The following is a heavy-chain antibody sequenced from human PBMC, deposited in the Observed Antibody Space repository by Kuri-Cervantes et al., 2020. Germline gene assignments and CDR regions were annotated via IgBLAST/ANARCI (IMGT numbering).Heavy chain of an antibody. CDR2: INTNTGNP. CDR1: GYTLTELS. J-gene: IGHJ4*02. D-gene: IGHD6-19*01. Sequence: ASVKVSCKVSGYTLTELSMHWVRQAPGKGLEWMGWINTNTGNPTYAQGFTGRFVFSLDTSVSTAYLQISSLKAEDTAVYYCAREAVAGTLPLDYWGQGTLVTVSS. V-gene: IGHV7-4-1*02. CDR3: AREAVAGTLPLDY.